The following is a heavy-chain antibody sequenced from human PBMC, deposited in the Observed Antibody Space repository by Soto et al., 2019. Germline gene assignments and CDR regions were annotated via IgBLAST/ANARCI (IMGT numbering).Heavy chain of an antibody. V-gene: IGHV6-1*01. CDR1: GDSVSSNSAA. CDR3: ARAYGYSSGWYSAYYGMDV. CDR2: TYYRSKWYN. D-gene: IGHD6-19*01. J-gene: IGHJ6*02. Sequence: TLSLTCAISGDSVSSNSAAWNWIRQSPSRGLEWLGRTYYRSKWYNDYAVSVKSRITINPDTSKNQFSQQLNSVTPEDTAVYYCARAYGYSSGWYSAYYGMDVWGQGTTVTVAS.